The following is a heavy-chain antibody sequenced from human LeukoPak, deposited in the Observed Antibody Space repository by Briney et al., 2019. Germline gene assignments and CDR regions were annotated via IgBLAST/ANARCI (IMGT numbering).Heavy chain of an antibody. CDR2: IHYSGNT. V-gene: IGHV4-59*01. Sequence: SETLSLTCTVSGGSISSYYWSWIRQPPGKGLEWIGYIHYSGNTNYNPPLKSRVTISVDTSKNQFSLKLSSVTAADTAVYYCAREFPVAATRPAFDIWGHGTMVTVSS. D-gene: IGHD2-15*01. J-gene: IGHJ3*02. CDR1: GGSISSYY. CDR3: AREFPVAATRPAFDI.